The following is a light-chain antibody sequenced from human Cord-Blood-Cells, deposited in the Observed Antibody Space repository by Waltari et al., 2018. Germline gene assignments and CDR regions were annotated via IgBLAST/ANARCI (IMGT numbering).Light chain of an antibody. J-gene: IGLJ3*02. V-gene: IGLV2-23*01. CDR2: EGS. CDR1: SSDVGSYNL. CDR3: CSYAGSSTLV. Sequence: QSALNQPASVSGSPGQSITISCTGTSSDVGSYNLVSWYQQHPGKAPKLMIYEGSKRPSGGSNRFSGSKSGNTASLTISGLQAEDEADYYCCSYAGSSTLVFGGGTKLTVL.